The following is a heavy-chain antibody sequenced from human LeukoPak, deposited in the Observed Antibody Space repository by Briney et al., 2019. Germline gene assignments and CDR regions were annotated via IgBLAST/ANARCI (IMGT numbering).Heavy chain of an antibody. Sequence: SETLSLTCSVSGDSIRSGSFHWNWIRQPAGKGLEWIGRIYITGSTDYNPSLKSRATMSVDTTNNQFSLKLTSVTAADTAVYYCAKSWGYAANSLHIQHWGQGARVIVSA. CDR3: AKSWGYAANSLHIQH. V-gene: IGHV4-61*02. CDR1: GDSIRSGSFH. J-gene: IGHJ1*01. CDR2: IYITGST. D-gene: IGHD4-23*01.